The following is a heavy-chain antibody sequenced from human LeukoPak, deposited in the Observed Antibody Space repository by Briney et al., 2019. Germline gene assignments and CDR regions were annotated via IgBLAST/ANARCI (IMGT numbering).Heavy chain of an antibody. V-gene: IGHV3-73*01. CDR2: IRSKANSYAT. CDR1: GFTFSGSA. D-gene: IGHD6-6*01. J-gene: IGHJ6*02. Sequence: PGGSLRLSCAASGFTFSGSAMHWVRQASGKGLEWVGRIRSKANSYATAYAASVKGRFTISRDDSKNTAYLQMNSLKTEDTAVYYCITRRTYYYYGMDVWGQGTTVTVSS. CDR3: ITRRTYYYYGMDV.